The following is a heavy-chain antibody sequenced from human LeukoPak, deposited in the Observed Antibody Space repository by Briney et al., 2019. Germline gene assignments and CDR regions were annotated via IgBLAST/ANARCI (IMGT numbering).Heavy chain of an antibody. J-gene: IGHJ4*02. Sequence: PGGSLRLSCAASGFSFSDYAMNWVRQAPGKGLEWVSVISASGGSTYYRDSVKGRFTISRDNSKNTLNLQMNSLRAEDTAVYFCARRINGTWYYFDYWGQGTLVTVSS. CDR2: ISASGGST. CDR1: GFSFSDYA. CDR3: ARRINGTWYYFDY. D-gene: IGHD1-20*01. V-gene: IGHV3-23*01.